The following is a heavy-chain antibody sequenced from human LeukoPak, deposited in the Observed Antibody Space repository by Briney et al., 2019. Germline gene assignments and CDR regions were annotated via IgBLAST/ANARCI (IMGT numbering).Heavy chain of an antibody. CDR3: AKDRGAGRYDILTGLYDY. CDR2: IYYSGST. J-gene: IGHJ4*02. CDR1: GGSISSSSYY. Sequence: SETLSLTCTVSGGSISSSSYYWGWIRQPPGKGLEWIGSIYYSGSTYYNPSLKSRVTISVDTSKNQFSLKLSSVTAEDTAVYYCAKDRGAGRYDILTGLYDYWGQGTLVTVSS. V-gene: IGHV4-39*07. D-gene: IGHD3-9*01.